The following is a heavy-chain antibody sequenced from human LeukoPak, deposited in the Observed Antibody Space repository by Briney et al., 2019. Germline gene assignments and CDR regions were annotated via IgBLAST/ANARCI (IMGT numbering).Heavy chain of an antibody. D-gene: IGHD3-9*01. CDR1: GFTFSIYT. J-gene: IGHJ5*02. CDR3: ARDYTGYFP. V-gene: IGHV3-7*03. Sequence: GGSLRLSCSASGFTFSIYTMYWVRQAPGKGLEWVANIKTDGSEKYYVDSVKGRFTISRDNAKNSLYLQMNSLRAEDTAVYYCARDYTGYFPWGQGTLVIVSS. CDR2: IKTDGSEK.